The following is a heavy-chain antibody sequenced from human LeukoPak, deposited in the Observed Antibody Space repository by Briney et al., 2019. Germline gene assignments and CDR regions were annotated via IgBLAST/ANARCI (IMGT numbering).Heavy chain of an antibody. CDR1: GFTFSSYG. CDR2: ISYDGSNK. Sequence: GRSLRLSCAASGFTFSSYGMHWVRQAPGKGLEWVAVISYDGSNKYYADSVKGRFTISRDNSKNTLYLQMNSLRAEDTAVYHCCSGCSSTSCYTDWGQGTLVTVSS. D-gene: IGHD2-2*02. CDR3: CSGCSSTSCYTD. J-gene: IGHJ4*02. V-gene: IGHV3-30*03.